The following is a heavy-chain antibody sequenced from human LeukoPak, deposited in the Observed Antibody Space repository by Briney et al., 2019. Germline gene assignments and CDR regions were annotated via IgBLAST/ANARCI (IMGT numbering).Heavy chain of an antibody. Sequence: GASVKVSCKASGYTVTGYYLHWVRQAPGQGLEWMGWINPNSGGTNYAQKFQGRVTMTRDTSISTAYMEMSRLRSDDTAVYYCARGFDSRGDYSGHVDYRGQGTLVTVSS. CDR3: ARGFDSRGDYSGHVDY. CDR2: INPNSGGT. J-gene: IGHJ4*02. V-gene: IGHV1-2*02. D-gene: IGHD3-22*01. CDR1: GYTVTGYY.